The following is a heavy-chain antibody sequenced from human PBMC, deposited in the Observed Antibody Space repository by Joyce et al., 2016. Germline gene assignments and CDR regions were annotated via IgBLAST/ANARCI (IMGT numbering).Heavy chain of an antibody. CDR1: GFTFSSYA. CDR2: IGGGGGRT. J-gene: IGHJ6*02. Sequence: EVQLLESGGGLVQPGGYLRLSCTASGFTFSSYAMSWVRQTPDRRLEWVSVIGGGGGRTYHADAVKGRFTISRDDSKITLVLQMSRLRAEDTAIYYCARVPGRYYYYYGVDVWGQGTTVTVSS. V-gene: IGHV3-23*01. CDR3: ARVPGRYYYYYGVDV.